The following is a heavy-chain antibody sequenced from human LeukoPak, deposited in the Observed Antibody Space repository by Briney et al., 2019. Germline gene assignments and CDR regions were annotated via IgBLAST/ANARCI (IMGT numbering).Heavy chain of an antibody. V-gene: IGHV1-24*01. CDR1: GYTLTELS. Sequence: ASVKVSCKVSGYTLTELSMHWVRQAPGKGLEWMGGFDPEDGETIYAQKFQGRVTMTEDTSTDTAYMELSSLRSEDTAVYYCASSILTGWVPGAEYFQHWGQGTLVTVSS. D-gene: IGHD3-9*01. CDR2: FDPEDGET. J-gene: IGHJ1*01. CDR3: ASSILTGWVPGAEYFQH.